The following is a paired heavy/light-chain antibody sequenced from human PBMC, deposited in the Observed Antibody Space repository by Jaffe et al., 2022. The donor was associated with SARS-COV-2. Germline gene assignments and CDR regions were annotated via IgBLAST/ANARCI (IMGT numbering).Light chain of an antibody. CDR2: EDN. J-gene: IGLJ3*02. CDR3: QSYDSSNRV. V-gene: IGLV6-57*02. CDR1: SGSIASNY. Sequence: NFMLTQPHSVSESPGKTVTISCTGSSGSIASNYVQWYQQRPGSAPTTVIYEDNQRPSGVPDRFSGSIDSSSNSASLTISGLKTEDEADYYCQSYDSSNRVFGGGTKLTVL.
Heavy chain of an antibody. J-gene: IGHJ4*02. CDR3: AKDPGHNWNYWSYFDY. V-gene: IGHV3-23*01. CDR1: GFTFSNYA. D-gene: IGHD1-7*01. Sequence: EVQLLESGGGLVQPGGSLRLSCAASGFTFSNYAMSWVRQAPGKGLEWVSGISGSGGSTYYADSVKGRFTISRDNSKNTLYLQMTSLRAEDTAVYYCAKDPGHNWNYWSYFDYWGQGTLVTVSS. CDR2: ISGSGGST.